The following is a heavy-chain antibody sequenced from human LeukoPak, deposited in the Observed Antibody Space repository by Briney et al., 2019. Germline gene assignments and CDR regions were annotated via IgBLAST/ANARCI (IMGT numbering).Heavy chain of an antibody. CDR1: GGSISSSSYY. J-gene: IGHJ4*02. Sequence: SESLSLTCTVSGGSISSSSYYWGWIRQPPGKGLEWLGSIYYSGSTYYNPSIKSRVTISVDTSKNQFSLKLSSVTAADTAVYYCASGYYDSSGYYYWPTGCDYWGQGTLVTVSS. D-gene: IGHD3-22*01. V-gene: IGHV4-39*01. CDR3: ASGYYDSSGYYYWPTGCDY. CDR2: IYYSGST.